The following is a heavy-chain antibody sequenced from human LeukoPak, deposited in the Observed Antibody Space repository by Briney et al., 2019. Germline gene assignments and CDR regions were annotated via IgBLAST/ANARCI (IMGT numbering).Heavy chain of an antibody. CDR1: GFTFDDYA. CDR2: ISWNSGSI. Sequence: GGSLRLSCAASGFTFDDYAMHWVRQAPGKGLEWVSGISWNSGSIGYADSVKGRFTISRDNSKNTLYLQMNSLRAEDTAVYYCARAPTVSDYWGQGTLVTVSS. J-gene: IGHJ4*02. D-gene: IGHD4-17*01. CDR3: ARAPTVSDY. V-gene: IGHV3-9*01.